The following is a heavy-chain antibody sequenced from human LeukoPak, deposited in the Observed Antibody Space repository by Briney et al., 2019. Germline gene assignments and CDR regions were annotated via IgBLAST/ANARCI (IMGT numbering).Heavy chain of an antibody. J-gene: IGHJ6*02. CDR2: IWYDGRYK. V-gene: IGHV3-33*01. D-gene: IGHD6-6*01. CDR1: GFTFSSYG. CDR3: ARTNSRSSNYYDGMDV. Sequence: GGSLRLSCAASGFTFSSYGMHWVRQAPGKGLEWVAVIWYDGRYKYYTDSVKGRFTISRDNSKNSLYLQMNSLRAEGTAVYYCARTNSRSSNYYDGMDVWGQGTTVTVSS.